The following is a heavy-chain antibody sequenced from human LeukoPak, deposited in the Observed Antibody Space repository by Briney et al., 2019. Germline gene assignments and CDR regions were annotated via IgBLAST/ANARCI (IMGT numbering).Heavy chain of an antibody. D-gene: IGHD3-16*02. CDR3: ARCPITFGGVIVIPSWFDP. CDR2: ISSGSSYI. V-gene: IGHV3-21*01. J-gene: IGHJ5*02. CDR1: GFTFSSYS. Sequence: GGSLRLSCAASGFTFSSYSMNWVRQAPGKGLEWVSSISSGSSYIYYADSVKGRFTISRDNAKNSLYLKMNSLRAEDTAVYYCARCPITFGGVIVIPSWFDPWGQGTLVTVSS.